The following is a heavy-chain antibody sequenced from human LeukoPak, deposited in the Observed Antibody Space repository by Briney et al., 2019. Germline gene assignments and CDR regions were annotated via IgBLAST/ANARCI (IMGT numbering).Heavy chain of an antibody. CDR1: GFTFSSYS. CDR2: ISSSSTYI. CDR3: ARGVNRFDP. J-gene: IGHJ5*02. Sequence: PGGSLRLSCAASGFTFSSYSMNWVRQAPGKGLEWVSSISSSSTYIYYADLVKGRFTISRDNAKNSLYLQMNSLRVEDTAVYYCARGVNRFDPWGQGTLVTVSS. D-gene: IGHD3-10*01. V-gene: IGHV3-21*01.